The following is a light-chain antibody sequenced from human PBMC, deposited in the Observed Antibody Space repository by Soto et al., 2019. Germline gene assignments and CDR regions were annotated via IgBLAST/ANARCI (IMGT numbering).Light chain of an antibody. CDR3: CSYAGSSTHYV. J-gene: IGLJ1*01. CDR2: EGS. V-gene: IGLV2-23*01. CDR1: SSDVGSYNL. Sequence: QSVLTQPASVSGSPGQSITISCTGTSSDVGSYNLVSWYQQHPGKAPKLMIYEGSKWPSGVSNRFSGSKSGNTASLTISGLQAEDEADYYCCSYAGSSTHYVFGTGTKVTVL.